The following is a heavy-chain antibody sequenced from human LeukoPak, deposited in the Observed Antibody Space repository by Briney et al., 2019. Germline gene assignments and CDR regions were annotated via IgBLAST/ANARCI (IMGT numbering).Heavy chain of an antibody. CDR3: ARLMPGESGIDY. CDR1: GGSFSGYY. Sequence: PSETLSLTCAVYGGSFSGYYWSWIRQPPGKGLEWIGEINHSGSTNYNPSLKSRVTISVDTSKNQFSLKLSSVTAADTALYYCARLMPGESGIDYCGQGILVTVSS. CDR2: INHSGST. J-gene: IGHJ4*02. D-gene: IGHD3-10*01. V-gene: IGHV4-34*01.